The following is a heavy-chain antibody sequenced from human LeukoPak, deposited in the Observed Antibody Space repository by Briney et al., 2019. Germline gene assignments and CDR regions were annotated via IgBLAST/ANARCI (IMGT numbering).Heavy chain of an antibody. J-gene: IGHJ5*02. V-gene: IGHV3-23*01. D-gene: IGHD3-9*01. CDR2: ISVSGGST. CDR1: GPTFSRYA. CDR3: AKGGIRYFDWLLYPNWFDP. Sequence: LTGRSLRLSCAASGPTFSRYAMSCVRHAPGKGLECVLAISVSGGSTYSTDSVKVRFPISRNNSKNTLYLQMNSLRDEETAVFYRAKGGIRYFDWLLYPNWFDPWGQGTLVTVSS.